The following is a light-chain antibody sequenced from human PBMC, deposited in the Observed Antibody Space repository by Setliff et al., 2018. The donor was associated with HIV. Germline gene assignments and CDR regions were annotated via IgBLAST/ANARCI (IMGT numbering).Light chain of an antibody. V-gene: IGLV2-14*03. CDR3: SSYTSSSTLRV. Sequence: QSVLTQPASVSGSPGQSITISCTGTSSDVGGYNYVPWYQQHPGKAPKLMIYDVSYRPSGVSNRFSGSKSGNTASLAISGLQAEDEADYYCSSYTSSSTLRVFGAGTKVTVL. CDR2: DVS. CDR1: SSDVGGYNY. J-gene: IGLJ1*01.